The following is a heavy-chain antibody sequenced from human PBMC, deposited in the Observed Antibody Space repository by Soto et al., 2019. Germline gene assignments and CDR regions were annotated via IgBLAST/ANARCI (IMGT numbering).Heavy chain of an antibody. CDR1: GFTFSSYW. CDR2: IKQDGSEK. CDR3: ARILTEFTIFGVVIIPRVYYFDY. D-gene: IGHD3-3*01. V-gene: IGHV3-7*01. J-gene: IGHJ4*02. Sequence: GGSLRLSCAASGFTFSSYWMSWVRQAPGKGLEWVANIKQDGSEKYYVDSVKGRFTISRDNAKNSLYLQMNGLRAEDTAVYYCARILTEFTIFGVVIIPRVYYFDYWGQGTLVTVSS.